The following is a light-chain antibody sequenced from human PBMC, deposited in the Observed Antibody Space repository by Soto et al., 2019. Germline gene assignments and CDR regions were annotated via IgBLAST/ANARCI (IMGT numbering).Light chain of an antibody. CDR3: AAWDDGLDGVI. V-gene: IGLV1-44*01. J-gene: IGLJ2*01. Sequence: QSVLTQPPSASGTPGQRVTISCSGSSSNIGSNAVNWYQQFPGTAPKILIYSSNQRPSGVPDRFSGSKSGTSASLAISGLQSEDEADYYCAAWDDGLDGVIFGGGTKLTVL. CDR2: SSN. CDR1: SSNIGSNA.